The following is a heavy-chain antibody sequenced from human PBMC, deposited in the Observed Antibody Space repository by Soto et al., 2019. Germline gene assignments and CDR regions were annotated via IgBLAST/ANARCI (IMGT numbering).Heavy chain of an antibody. CDR3: ARGHSTDCSNGVCSFFYYYEMDV. J-gene: IGHJ6*02. D-gene: IGHD2-8*01. CDR2: INPKSGGT. Sequence: GASVKVSCKASGYSFTDYHIHWVRQAPGQGLEWLGRINPKSGGTSTAQKFQGWVTVTRDRSISTVYMELTRLRSDDTAVYFCARGHSTDCSNGVCSFFYYYEMDVWGQGTTFTVSS. CDR1: GYSFTDYH. V-gene: IGHV1-2*04.